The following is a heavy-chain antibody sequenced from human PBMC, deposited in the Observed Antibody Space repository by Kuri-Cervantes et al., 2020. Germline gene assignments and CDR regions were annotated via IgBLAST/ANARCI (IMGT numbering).Heavy chain of an antibody. J-gene: IGHJ5*02. CDR3: ARLNYDYVWGSYRQPNWFDP. Sequence: SETLSLTCTVSGGSISSSSYYWAWIRQPPGKGLEWIASMYHTGRTYYNPSLRSRVTISIDTSKNQFSLKLSSVTAADTAVYYCARLNYDYVWGSYRQPNWFDPWGQGTLVTVSS. CDR1: GGSISSSSYY. CDR2: MYHTGRT. D-gene: IGHD3-16*02. V-gene: IGHV4-39*07.